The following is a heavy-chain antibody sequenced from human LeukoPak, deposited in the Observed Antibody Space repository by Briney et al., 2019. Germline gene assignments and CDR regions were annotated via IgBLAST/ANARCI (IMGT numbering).Heavy chain of an antibody. D-gene: IGHD6-6*01. J-gene: IGHJ5*02. CDR3: AKRRGGSSELDP. CDR1: GDSIRSGDYY. Sequence: SETLSLTCTVSGDSIRSGDYYWGWIRQPPGKGLEWIGNIRYSGSTYYSPSLKSRVTISLDTSKNQFSLKLTSMTAADTAVYYCAKRRGGSSELDPWGQGTLVTVS. CDR2: IRYSGST. V-gene: IGHV4-39*01.